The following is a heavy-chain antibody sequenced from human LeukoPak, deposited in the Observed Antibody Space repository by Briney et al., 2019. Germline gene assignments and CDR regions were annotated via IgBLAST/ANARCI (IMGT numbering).Heavy chain of an antibody. CDR1: GFTFSSYS. D-gene: IGHD5-12*01. V-gene: IGHV3-48*01. Sequence: PGGSLRLSCAASGFTFSSYSMTWVRQAPGKGLEWVSYITFTSSTIHYADSVKGRLTISRDNAKSSLYLQMNSLRADDTAVYYCARATGGYDFGLDYWGQGTLVTVSS. CDR2: ITFTSSTI. J-gene: IGHJ4*02. CDR3: ARATGGYDFGLDY.